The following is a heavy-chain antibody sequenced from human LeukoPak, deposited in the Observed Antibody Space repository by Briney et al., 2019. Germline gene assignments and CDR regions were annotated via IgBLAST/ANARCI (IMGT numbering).Heavy chain of an antibody. Sequence: GESLKISCKGSGYIFTSYWISWVRQMPGKGLEWMGRIDPSDSYTNYSPSFQGHVTISADKSISTAYLQWSSLKASDTAMYYCARLTGSYWDYFDYWGQGTLVTVSS. CDR2: IDPSDSYT. J-gene: IGHJ4*02. CDR1: GYIFTSYW. D-gene: IGHD1-26*01. V-gene: IGHV5-10-1*01. CDR3: ARLTGSYWDYFDY.